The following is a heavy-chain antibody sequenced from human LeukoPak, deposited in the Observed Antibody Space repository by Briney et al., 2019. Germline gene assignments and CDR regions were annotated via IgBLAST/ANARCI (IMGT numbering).Heavy chain of an antibody. Sequence: PSETLSLTCTVSGGSISSSSYYWGWIRQPPGKGLEWIGSIYYSGNTYYNPSLKSRVTISVDTSKNQFALNLSSVTAADTAVFYCARSRGWLQSHPLEYWGQGTLVTVSS. CDR2: IYYSGNT. CDR1: GGSISSSSYY. CDR3: ARSRGWLQSHPLEY. V-gene: IGHV4-39*06. D-gene: IGHD5-24*01. J-gene: IGHJ4*02.